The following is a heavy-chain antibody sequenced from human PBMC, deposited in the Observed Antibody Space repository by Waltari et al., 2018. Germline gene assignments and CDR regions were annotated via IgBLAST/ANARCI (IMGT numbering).Heavy chain of an antibody. D-gene: IGHD4-17*01. J-gene: IGHJ1*01. CDR2: MQCRGGS. CDR1: GGSXXXXXXV. CDR3: GRIAFGDEGGYFQH. V-gene: IGHV4-39*01. Sequence: QLQLQESGPGLVKPSETLSLTCTVSGGSXXXXXXVDWIRQPPGKGLEWMGNMQCRGGSFYNPSLKSRVMISLDTSKNQYSLRLSSMGAADTAVYFCGRIAFGDEGGYFQHWGQGTLVTVSS.